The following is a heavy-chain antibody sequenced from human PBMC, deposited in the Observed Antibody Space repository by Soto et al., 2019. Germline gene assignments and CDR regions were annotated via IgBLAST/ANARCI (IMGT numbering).Heavy chain of an antibody. Sequence: GESLKISCKGSGYSFTSYWIGWVRQMPGKGLEWMGIIYPGDSDTRYSPSFQAQVTISADKSISTAYLQWSSLKASDTAMYYCARLFREEWSSGWYDYWGQGTLVTVSS. CDR2: IYPGDSDT. CDR3: ARLFREEWSSGWYDY. J-gene: IGHJ4*02. V-gene: IGHV5-51*01. CDR1: GYSFTSYW. D-gene: IGHD6-19*01.